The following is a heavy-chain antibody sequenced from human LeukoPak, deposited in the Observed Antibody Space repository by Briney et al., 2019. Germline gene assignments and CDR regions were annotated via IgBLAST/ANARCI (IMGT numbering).Heavy chain of an antibody. CDR1: GFSVSSNY. V-gene: IGHV3-53*01. D-gene: IGHD6-13*01. Sequence: GGSLRLSCAASGFSVSSNYMSWVRQAPGKGLEWVSVIYSGGSTYYADFVEGRFTISRDGSKNTLYLQMNSLRAEDTALYYCARGGGSSWYSPVDDWGQGALVTVSS. CDR2: IYSGGST. CDR3: ARGGGSSWYSPVDD. J-gene: IGHJ4*02.